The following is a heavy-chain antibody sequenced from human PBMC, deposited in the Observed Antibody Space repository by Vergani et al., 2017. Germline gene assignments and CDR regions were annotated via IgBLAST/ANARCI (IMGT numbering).Heavy chain of an antibody. CDR3: ARGKLVPYYYYYGMDV. Sequence: QVPLQQWGAGLLKPSEPLSLTCAVYGGSFSGYFWSWLRQPPGKGLEWSWEVNHSGSTIYNPSLKSRVTISVDTSKNQFSLKLSSVTAADTAVYYCARGKLVPYYYYYGMDVWGQGTTVTVSS. J-gene: IGHJ6*02. CDR2: VNHSGST. V-gene: IGHV4-34*01. D-gene: IGHD6-13*01. CDR1: GGSFSGYF.